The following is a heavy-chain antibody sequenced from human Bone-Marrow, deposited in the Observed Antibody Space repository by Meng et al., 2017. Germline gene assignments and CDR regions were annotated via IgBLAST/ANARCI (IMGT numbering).Heavy chain of an antibody. CDR3: AREGVFYSSPVVGTYYFDY. Sequence: GESLKISCAASGFTVSSNYMSWVRQAPGKGLEWVSVIYSGGSTYYADSVKGRFTISRHNSKNTLYLQMNSLRAEDTAVYYCAREGVFYSSPVVGTYYFDYWGQGTLVTVSS. V-gene: IGHV3-53*04. CDR2: IYSGGST. J-gene: IGHJ4*02. CDR1: GFTVSSNY. D-gene: IGHD6-13*01.